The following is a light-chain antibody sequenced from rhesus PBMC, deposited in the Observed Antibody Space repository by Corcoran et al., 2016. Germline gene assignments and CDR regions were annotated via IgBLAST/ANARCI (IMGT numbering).Light chain of an antibody. Sequence: EIVMTQSPATLSLSPGETATMSCRTSQSVTTYLAWYQQKPGQAPRLLIYGASSRATGIPDRFSGRGSGTGFTLTISSLEPEDFAVYFCQETSNLSWTFGQGTRVEIK. CDR2: GAS. J-gene: IGKJ1*01. CDR1: QSVTTY. V-gene: IGKV3-31*02. CDR3: QETSNLSWT.